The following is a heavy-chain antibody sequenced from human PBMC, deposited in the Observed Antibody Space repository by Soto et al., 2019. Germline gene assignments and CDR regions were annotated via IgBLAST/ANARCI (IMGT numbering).Heavy chain of an antibody. CDR2: ISAYNGDT. J-gene: IGHJ4*02. CDR3: ARVRGVKDYHYVDAFDY. V-gene: IGHV1-18*01. CDR1: GYTFTTYG. Sequence: QVQLVQSGAEVKKPGASVKVSCKASGYTFTTYGINWVRQAPGQGLEWMGWISAYNGDTNYAQDLQGRVTMTTDTFTTTAYMELRSLKSDDTAVYYCARVRGVKDYHYVDAFDYWGQGSPVTVSS. D-gene: IGHD4-17*01.